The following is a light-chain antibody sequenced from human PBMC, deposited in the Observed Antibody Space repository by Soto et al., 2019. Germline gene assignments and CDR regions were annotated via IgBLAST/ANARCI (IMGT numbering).Light chain of an antibody. CDR3: QQYSYFAT. V-gene: IGKV1-5*03. J-gene: IGKJ1*01. CDR1: QSISSW. Sequence: DIQMTQSPSTLSASVGDRVTITCRASQSISSWLTWYQQKAGQAPKLLIYKASIVESGVPSRFSGSGSGTDFPLTISSQPHDDSATYYCQQYSYFATFGQGTRVEVK. CDR2: KAS.